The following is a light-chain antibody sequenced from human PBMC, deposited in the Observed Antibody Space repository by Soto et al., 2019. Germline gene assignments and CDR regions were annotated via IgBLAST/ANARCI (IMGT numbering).Light chain of an antibody. CDR1: QDISNY. CDR3: QQYDRLFT. J-gene: IGKJ3*01. Sequence: DIQMTQSPSSLSASVGDRVTITCQASQDISNYLNWYQQKPGKAPKLLIYDASNLETGVPSRFSGSGSGTDFTFTISSLLPEDIATYYCQQYDRLFTFGPGTKVDIK. V-gene: IGKV1-33*01. CDR2: DAS.